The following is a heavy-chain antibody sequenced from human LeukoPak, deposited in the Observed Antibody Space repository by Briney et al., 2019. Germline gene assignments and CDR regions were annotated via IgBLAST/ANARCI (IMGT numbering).Heavy chain of an antibody. CDR1: GGSISSYY. Sequence: SETLSLTCTVSGGSISSYYWSWIRQPPGKGLEWIGYIYYSGSTNYNPSLKSRVTIPVDTSKNQFSLKLSSVTAADTAVYYCARHVAYCGGDCYPNWYFDLWGRGTLVTVSS. D-gene: IGHD2-21*02. CDR3: ARHVAYCGGDCYPNWYFDL. J-gene: IGHJ2*01. V-gene: IGHV4-59*08. CDR2: IYYSGST.